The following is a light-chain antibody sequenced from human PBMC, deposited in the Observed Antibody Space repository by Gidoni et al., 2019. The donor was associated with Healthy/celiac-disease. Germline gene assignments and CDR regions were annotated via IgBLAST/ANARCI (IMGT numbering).Light chain of an antibody. J-gene: IGLJ2*01. Sequence: GQTARIICGGNNIGRKRVHWYQQKPGQAPVLVVYDDSDRPSGIPERFSGSNSGNTATLTISRVEAGDEADYYCHVWDSFIDPVIFGAGTKLTVL. CDR3: HVWDSFIDPVI. CDR1: NIGRKR. V-gene: IGLV3-21*02. CDR2: DDS.